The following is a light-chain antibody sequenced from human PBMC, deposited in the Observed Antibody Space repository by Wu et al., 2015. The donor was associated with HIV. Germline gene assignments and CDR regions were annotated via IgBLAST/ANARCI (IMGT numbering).Light chain of an antibody. CDR2: AAS. CDR3: HQYGGSPPFT. V-gene: IGKV3-20*01. J-gene: IGKJ3*01. CDR1: QSVNIY. Sequence: ETVLTQSPATLSLSPGERATLSCRASQSVNIYLAWYQQKPGQAPRLLIYAASRRATGIPDRFSGSGSGTDFSLTISRLEPEDFAVYYCHQYGGSPPFTFGPGTKWISN.